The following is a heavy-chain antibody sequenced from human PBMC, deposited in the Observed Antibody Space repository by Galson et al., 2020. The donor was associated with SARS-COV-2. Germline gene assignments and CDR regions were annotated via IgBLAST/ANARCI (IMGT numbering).Heavy chain of an antibody. CDR1: GFTFSNAW. CDR3: TTGWITMVRGVLNYYYYYMDV. CDR2: IKSKTDGGTT. D-gene: IGHD3-10*01. V-gene: IGHV3-15*01. J-gene: IGHJ6*03. Sequence: GESLKISCAASGFTFSNAWMSWVRQAPGKGLEWVGRIKSKTDGGTTDYAAPVKGRFTISRDDSKNTLYLQMNSLKTEDTAVYYCTTGWITMVRGVLNYYYYYMDVWGKGTTVTVSS.